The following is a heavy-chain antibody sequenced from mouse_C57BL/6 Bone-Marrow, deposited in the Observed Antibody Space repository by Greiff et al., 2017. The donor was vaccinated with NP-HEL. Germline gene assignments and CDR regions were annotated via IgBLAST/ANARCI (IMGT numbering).Heavy chain of an antibody. CDR3: ARDSTTTVVAYWYFDV. J-gene: IGHJ1*03. CDR2: ISTYYGDA. D-gene: IGHD1-1*01. CDR1: GYTFTDYA. V-gene: IGHV1-67*01. Sequence: QVQLQQSGPELVRPGVSVKISCKGSGYTFTDYAMHWVKQSHAKSLEWIGVISTYYGDASYIQKFKDKATMTVDKSSSTAYMELARLTSEDSAAYYCARDSTTTVVAYWYFDVWGTGTTVTVSS.